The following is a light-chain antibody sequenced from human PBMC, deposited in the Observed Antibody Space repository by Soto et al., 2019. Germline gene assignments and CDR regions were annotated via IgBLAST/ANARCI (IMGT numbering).Light chain of an antibody. CDR2: DAS. CDR3: QQLSHWPFT. V-gene: IGKV3D-20*02. CDR1: QSVSSSR. Sequence: DIVLTQSPATLSLSPGERATLSCGASQSVSSSRLAWYQQKPALAPRLLIYDASSRATGIPDRFSGSGSGTDFTLTISSLEPEDFALYYCQQLSHWPFTFGPGTKVDIK. J-gene: IGKJ3*01.